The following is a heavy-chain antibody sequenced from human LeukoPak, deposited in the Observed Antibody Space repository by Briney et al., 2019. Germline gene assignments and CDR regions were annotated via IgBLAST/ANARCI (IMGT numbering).Heavy chain of an antibody. J-gene: IGHJ5*02. CDR1: GGTFNSHA. Sequence: SVKVSCKASGGTFNSHAISWVRQAPGQGLEWMGGIIPVFGTANYAQKFQGRVTITTDESTTTAYMEMSSLRSEDTAVYYCARGDYYGSESYWHTKWFDPWGQGTLVTVSS. CDR2: IIPVFGTA. D-gene: IGHD3-10*01. V-gene: IGHV1-69*05. CDR3: ARGDYYGSESYWHTKWFDP.